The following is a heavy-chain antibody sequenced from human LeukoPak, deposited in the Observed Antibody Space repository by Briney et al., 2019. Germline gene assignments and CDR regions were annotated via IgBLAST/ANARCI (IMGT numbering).Heavy chain of an antibody. J-gene: IGHJ4*02. V-gene: IGHV3-21*01. CDR1: GFTFSSYA. Sequence: GGSLRLSCAASGFTFSSYAMSWVRQAPGKGLEWVSAISGSSSYIYYADSVKGRFTISRDNAKNSLYLQMNSLRAEDTAVYYCARDLPYYYDSSGKESGYFDYWGQGTLVTVSS. D-gene: IGHD3-22*01. CDR2: ISGSSSYI. CDR3: ARDLPYYYDSSGKESGYFDY.